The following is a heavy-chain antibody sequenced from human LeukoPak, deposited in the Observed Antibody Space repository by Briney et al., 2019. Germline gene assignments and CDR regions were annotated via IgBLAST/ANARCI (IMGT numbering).Heavy chain of an antibody. J-gene: IGHJ6*03. CDR3: ARGFKGWTYYYYYMDV. V-gene: IGHV3-7*01. Sequence: GGSLRLSCAASGFTFSSYWMSWVRQAPGKGLEWVANIKQDGSEKYYVDSVKGRFTISRDNAKNSLYLQMNSLRAEDTAVYYCARGFKGWTYYYYYMDVWGKGTTVTISS. CDR1: GFTFSSYW. CDR2: IKQDGSEK. D-gene: IGHD6-19*01.